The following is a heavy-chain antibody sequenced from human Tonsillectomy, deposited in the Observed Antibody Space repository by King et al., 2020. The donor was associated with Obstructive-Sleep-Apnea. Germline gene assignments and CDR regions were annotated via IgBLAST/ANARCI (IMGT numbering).Heavy chain of an antibody. J-gene: IGHJ4*02. CDR3: AKGPYGDYVRLYFDY. V-gene: IGHV3-9*01. Sequence: VQLVESGGGLVQPGRSLRLSCAASGFTFDDYAMHWVRQAPGKGLEWVASISWDSGNIAFAGSVKGRFNISRDNAKNSLYLQMNSLRGEDTALYYCAKGPYGDYVRLYFDYWGQGTLVTVSS. CDR1: GFTFDDYA. D-gene: IGHD4-17*01. CDR2: ISWDSGNI.